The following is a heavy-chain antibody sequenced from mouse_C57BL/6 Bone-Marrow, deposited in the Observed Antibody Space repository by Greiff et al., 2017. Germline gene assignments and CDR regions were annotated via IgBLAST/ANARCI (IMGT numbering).Heavy chain of an antibody. CDR1: GYTFTDYN. V-gene: IGHV1-22*01. CDR2: INPNNGGT. Sequence: EVKLVESGPELVKPGASVKMSCKASGYTFTDYNMHWVKQSHGKSLEWIGYINPNNGGTSYNQKFKGKATLTVNKSSSTAYMELRSLTSEDSAVYYCARVYDGYYDAMDYWGQGTSVTVSS. D-gene: IGHD2-3*01. J-gene: IGHJ4*01. CDR3: ARVYDGYYDAMDY.